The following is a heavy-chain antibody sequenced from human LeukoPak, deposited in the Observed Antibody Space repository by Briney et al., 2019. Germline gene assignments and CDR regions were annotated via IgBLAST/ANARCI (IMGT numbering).Heavy chain of an antibody. CDR2: ISGSGDST. CDR3: ANLGQNGGY. CDR1: GFTFSSYA. J-gene: IGHJ4*02. D-gene: IGHD1-1*01. V-gene: IGHV3-23*01. Sequence: QPGGSLRLSCAASGFTFSSYAMSWVRQAPGKGLDWVSAISGSGDSTYYADSVKGRFTISRDNSKNTLYLQMNSLRAEDTAVYYCANLGQNGGYWGQGTLVTVSS.